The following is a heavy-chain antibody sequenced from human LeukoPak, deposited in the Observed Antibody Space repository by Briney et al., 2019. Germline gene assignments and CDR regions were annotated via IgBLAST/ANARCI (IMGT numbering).Heavy chain of an antibody. CDR1: GYTFTGYY. CDR3: ARDIDDSSGDRFDY. CDR2: INPNSGGT. D-gene: IGHD3-22*01. J-gene: IGHJ4*02. Sequence: ASVKVSCKASGYTFTGYYMHWVRRAPGQGLEWMGRINPNSGGTNYAQKFQGRVTMTRDTSISTAYMELSRLRSDDTAVYYCARDIDDSSGDRFDYWGQGTLVTVSS. V-gene: IGHV1-2*06.